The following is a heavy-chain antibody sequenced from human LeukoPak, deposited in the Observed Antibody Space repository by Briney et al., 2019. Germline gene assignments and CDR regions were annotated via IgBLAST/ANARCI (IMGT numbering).Heavy chain of an antibody. CDR2: INHSGST. CDR1: GGSFSGYY. Sequence: PSETLSLTCAVYGGSFSGYYWSWIRQPPGKGLEWIGEINHSGSTNYNPSLKSRVTISVDTSKNQFSLKLSSVTAADTAVYYSARGLMRWLRSAMDVWGKGTTVTVSS. J-gene: IGHJ6*03. CDR3: ARGLMRWLRSAMDV. V-gene: IGHV4-34*01. D-gene: IGHD5-12*01.